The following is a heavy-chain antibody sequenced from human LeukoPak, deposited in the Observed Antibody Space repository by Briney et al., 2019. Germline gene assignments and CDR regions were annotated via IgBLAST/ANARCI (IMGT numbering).Heavy chain of an antibody. CDR2: IYNSGST. CDR3: ARLHRGDDAFDI. J-gene: IGHJ3*02. V-gene: IGHV4-59*08. Sequence: PSETLSLTCTVSGGSISNYYWSWIRQPPGKGLEWIGYIYNSGSTNYNPSLKSRVTISVDTSKNHLSLKLSSVTAADTAVYYCARLHRGDDAFDIWGQGTMVTVSS. CDR1: GGSISNYY. D-gene: IGHD3-10*01.